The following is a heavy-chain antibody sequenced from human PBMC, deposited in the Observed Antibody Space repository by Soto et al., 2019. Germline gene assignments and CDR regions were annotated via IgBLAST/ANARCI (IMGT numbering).Heavy chain of an antibody. J-gene: IGHJ5*02. CDR1: GYTFTSYY. D-gene: IGHD2-15*01. CDR3: ARDRVDCSGGNCWRSVEDT. Sequence: QVQLVQSGAEVKKPGASVKVSCKASGYTFTSYYMHWVRQAPGQGLEWMGIIDPSGGGTSYAQKFQGGLTMTRDTSTSIVYMELSSLRSEDTAVYYCARDRVDCSGGNCWRSVEDTWGQGTLVTVSS. CDR2: IDPSGGGT. V-gene: IGHV1-46*01.